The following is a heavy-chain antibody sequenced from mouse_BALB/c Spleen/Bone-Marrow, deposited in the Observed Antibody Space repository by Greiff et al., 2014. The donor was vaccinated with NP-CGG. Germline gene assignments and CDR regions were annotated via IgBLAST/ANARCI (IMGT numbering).Heavy chain of an antibody. CDR3: AYDGFVAGFDY. V-gene: IGHV1-85*01. J-gene: IGHJ4*01. Sequence: VQLQQSGAELVKPGASVKLSCKASGYTFTSYDINWVRQRPEQGLEWIGWIFPGDNSTKYNEKFKDKATLTTDKSSSTSYMQLSKLTSEDSAVYFCAYDGFVAGFDYWGQGTSVTVSS. CDR2: IFPGDNST. D-gene: IGHD2-3*01. CDR1: GYTFTSYD.